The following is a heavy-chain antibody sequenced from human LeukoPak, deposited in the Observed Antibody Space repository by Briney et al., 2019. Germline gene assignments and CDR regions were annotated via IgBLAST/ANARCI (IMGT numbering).Heavy chain of an antibody. V-gene: IGHV3-23*01. CDR1: GFTFSSYA. J-gene: IGHJ4*02. Sequence: GGSLRLSCAASGFTFSSYAMSWVRQAPGKGLEWVSGISDSGGSTYYADSVKGRFNISRDNSKSTVYLQMNSLRVEDTAVYYCAKDRSGDCSGGSCYEYDYWGQGTLVTVSS. CDR3: AKDRSGDCSGGSCYEYDY. CDR2: ISDSGGST. D-gene: IGHD2-15*01.